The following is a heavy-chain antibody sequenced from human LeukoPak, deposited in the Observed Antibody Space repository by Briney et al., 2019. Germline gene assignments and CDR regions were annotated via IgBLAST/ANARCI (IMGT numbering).Heavy chain of an antibody. V-gene: IGHV3-23*01. D-gene: IGHD3-10*01. Sequence: GGSLRLSCSGTGFTFSNYAMSWVRQAPGKGLDWVSVISGSGDTTEYADSVKGRFAISRDNSDNTVYLEMNRLRVEDTAVYYCARGGPSVKMIRGDFDHWGQGTLVTVSS. CDR3: ARGGPSVKMIRGDFDH. CDR2: ISGSGDTT. J-gene: IGHJ4*02. CDR1: GFTFSNYA.